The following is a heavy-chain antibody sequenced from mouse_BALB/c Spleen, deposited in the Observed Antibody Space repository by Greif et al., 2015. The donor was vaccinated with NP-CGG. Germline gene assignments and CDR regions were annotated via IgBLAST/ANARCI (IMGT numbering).Heavy chain of an antibody. V-gene: IGHV5-17*02. CDR1: GFTFSSFG. J-gene: IGHJ3*01. D-gene: IGHD1-2*01. CDR2: ISSGSSTI. Sequence: EVKLVESGGGLVQPGGSRKLSCAASGFTFSSFGMHWVRQAPEKGLEWVAYISSGSSTIYYADTVKGRFTISRDNPKNTLFLQMTSLRSEDTAMYYCARPDLLRLRTWFAYWGQGTLVTVSA. CDR3: ARPDLLRLRTWFAY.